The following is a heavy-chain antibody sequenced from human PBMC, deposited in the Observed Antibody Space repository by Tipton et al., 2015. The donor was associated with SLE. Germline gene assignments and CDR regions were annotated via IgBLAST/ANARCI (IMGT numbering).Heavy chain of an antibody. CDR3: ARDVPAPTGGV. D-gene: IGHD7-27*01. CDR1: GFSISSGYY. CDR2: IYHSGTT. Sequence: TLSLTCSVSGFSISSGYYWGWIRQPPGKGLEWIGSIYHSGTTYYNPSLKTRVTISVDTSKNQFSLKMNSVTAADTAVYYCARDVPAPTGGVWGQGTLVIVSS. J-gene: IGHJ4*02. V-gene: IGHV4-38-2*02.